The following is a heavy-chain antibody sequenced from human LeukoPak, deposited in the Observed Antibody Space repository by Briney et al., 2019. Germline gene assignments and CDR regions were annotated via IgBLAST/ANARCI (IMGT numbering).Heavy chain of an antibody. CDR1: GFTFSSYS. CDR3: ARGVRYCSGGSCYG. J-gene: IGHJ4*02. Sequence: GGSLRLSCAASGFTFSSYSMNWVRQAPGKGLEWVSYISSSSSTIYYADSVKGRFTISRDNAKNSLYLQMNSLRAGDTAVYYCARGVRYCSGGSCYGWGQGTLVTVSS. D-gene: IGHD2-15*01. CDR2: ISSSSSTI. V-gene: IGHV3-48*01.